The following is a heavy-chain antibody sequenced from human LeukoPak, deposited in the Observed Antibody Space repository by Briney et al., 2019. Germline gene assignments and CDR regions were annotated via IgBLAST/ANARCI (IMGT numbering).Heavy chain of an antibody. D-gene: IGHD3-10*01. CDR2: ITDAVGST. CDR3: FREGGD. Sequence: GGSLRLSCAASGFTFSSSSISWVRQAPGKGLEWVSAITDAVGSTHYADSVKGRFTISSDNSKNTVYLQMNSLRAEDTAIYYCFREGGDWGQGTLVTVSS. J-gene: IGHJ4*02. V-gene: IGHV3-23*01. CDR1: GFTFSSSS.